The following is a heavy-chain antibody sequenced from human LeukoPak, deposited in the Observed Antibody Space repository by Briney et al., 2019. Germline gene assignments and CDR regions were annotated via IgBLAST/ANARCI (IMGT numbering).Heavy chain of an antibody. CDR2: IYHSGST. CDR1: GGSISSGDYY. Sequence: SETLSLTCTVSGGSISSGDYYWSWIRQPPGKGLEWIGYIYHSGSTYYNPSLKSRVTISVDRSKNQFSLKLSSVTAADTAVYYCARGKGGYSYGWPSRGMDVWGQGTTVTVSS. J-gene: IGHJ6*02. CDR3: ARGKGGYSYGWPSRGMDV. V-gene: IGHV4-30-2*01. D-gene: IGHD5-18*01.